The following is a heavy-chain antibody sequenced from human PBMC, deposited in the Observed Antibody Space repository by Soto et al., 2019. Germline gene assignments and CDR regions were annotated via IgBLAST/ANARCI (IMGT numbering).Heavy chain of an antibody. CDR1: GGTFSSYG. J-gene: IGHJ6*02. D-gene: IGHD6-13*01. CDR3: AGDTGLAAAGTVMDV. CDR2: IIPIFGTP. V-gene: IGHV1-69*13. Sequence: SVKVSCKASGGTFSSYGISWVRQAPGQGLEWMGGIIPIFGTPNYAQKFQGRVTITADESTSTAYVELTSLRSEDTAVYYCAGDTGLAAAGTVMDVWGQGTTVTFSS.